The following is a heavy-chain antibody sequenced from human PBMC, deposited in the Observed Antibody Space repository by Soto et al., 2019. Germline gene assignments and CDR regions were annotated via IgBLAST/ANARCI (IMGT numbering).Heavy chain of an antibody. CDR3: AREFDWNYAAWFDP. CDR1: GYTFTSYA. D-gene: IGHD1-7*01. J-gene: IGHJ5*02. CDR2: INAGNGNT. V-gene: IGHV1-3*01. Sequence: ASVKVSCKASGYTFTSYAMHWVRQAPGQRLEWMGWINAGNGNTKYSQKFQGRVTITRDTSASTAYMELSSLRSEDTAVYYCAREFDWNYAAWFDPWGQGTLVTVSS.